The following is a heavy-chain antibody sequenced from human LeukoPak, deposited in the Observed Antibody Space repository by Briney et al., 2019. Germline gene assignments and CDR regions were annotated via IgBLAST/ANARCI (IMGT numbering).Heavy chain of an antibody. Sequence: PSETLSLTCAVYGGFFSGYYWSWIRQPPGKGLEWIGEINHSGSTNYNPSLKSRVTISVDTSKNQFSLKLSSVTAADTAVYYCARVGRCSGGSCYYNWFDPWGQGTLVTVSS. J-gene: IGHJ5*02. CDR3: ARVGRCSGGSCYYNWFDP. CDR2: INHSGST. D-gene: IGHD2-15*01. V-gene: IGHV4-34*01. CDR1: GGFFSGYY.